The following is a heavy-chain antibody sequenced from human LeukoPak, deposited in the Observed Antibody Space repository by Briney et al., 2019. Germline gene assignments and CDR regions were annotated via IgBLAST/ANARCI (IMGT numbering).Heavy chain of an antibody. D-gene: IGHD2-8*01. Sequence: PETLSLTCTVSGGSISSSSYYWGWIRQPPGKGLEWIGSIYYSGSTYYNPSLKSRVTISVDTSKNQFSLKLSSVTAADTAVYYCARTPRYCTNGVCSPGIWGQGTMVTVSS. CDR2: IYYSGST. CDR1: GGSISSSSYY. J-gene: IGHJ3*02. V-gene: IGHV4-39*01. CDR3: ARTPRYCTNGVCSPGI.